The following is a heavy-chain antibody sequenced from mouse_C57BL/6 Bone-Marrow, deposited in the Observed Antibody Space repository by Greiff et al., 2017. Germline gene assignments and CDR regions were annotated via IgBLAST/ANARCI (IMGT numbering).Heavy chain of an antibody. V-gene: IGHV1-81*01. CDR1: GYTFTSYG. Sequence: QVQLQQSGAELARPGASVKLSCKASGYTFTSYGISWVKQRTGQGLEWIGEIYPRSGYTYYNEKFKGKATLTADKSSSTAYMELRSLTSEDSAVYFCARRGFAYWGQGTLVTVSA. CDR3: ARRGFAY. CDR2: IYPRSGYT. J-gene: IGHJ3*01.